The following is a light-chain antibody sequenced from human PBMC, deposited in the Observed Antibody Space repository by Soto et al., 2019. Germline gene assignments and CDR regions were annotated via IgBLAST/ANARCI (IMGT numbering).Light chain of an antibody. CDR2: AAS. V-gene: IGKV1-9*01. J-gene: IGKJ4*01. CDR3: QQVNSYPIT. Sequence: DIQLTQSPSFLSASVGDRVTITCRVSQGISSYLAWFQQKPGKAPKLLIYAASTLQSGVPSRFSGSGSGTEFTLTITSLQPEDFATYYCQQVNSYPITFGGGTKVEIK. CDR1: QGISSY.